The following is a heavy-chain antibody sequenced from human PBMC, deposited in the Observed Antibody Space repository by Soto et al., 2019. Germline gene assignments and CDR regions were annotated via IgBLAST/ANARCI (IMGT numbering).Heavy chain of an antibody. J-gene: IGHJ6*02. CDR2: IIPIFGTA. CDR1: GGTFSSYA. D-gene: IGHD3-22*01. CDR3: ARRASTMIVVAQPYYYYGMDV. Sequence: QVQLVQSGAEVKKPGSSVKVSCKASGGTFSSYAISWVRQAPGQGLEWMGGIIPIFGTANYAQKFQGRVTITADESTSTAYMELSSLRSEDTAVYYCARRASTMIVVAQPYYYYGMDVWGQGTTVTVSS. V-gene: IGHV1-69*01.